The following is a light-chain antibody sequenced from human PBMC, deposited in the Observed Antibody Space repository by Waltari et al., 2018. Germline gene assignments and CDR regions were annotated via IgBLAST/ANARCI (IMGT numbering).Light chain of an antibody. CDR2: DVS. V-gene: IGLV2-11*01. Sequence: QSALTQPRSVSGSPGQSVTISCTATSSAVGGCNYFSWYQQHPGKAPKLMIYDVSKRPSGVPDRFSGSKSANTASLTISGLQADDEADYYCCSYAGSSNWAFGGGTKLTVL. J-gene: IGLJ3*02. CDR1: SSAVGGCNY. CDR3: CSYAGSSNWA.